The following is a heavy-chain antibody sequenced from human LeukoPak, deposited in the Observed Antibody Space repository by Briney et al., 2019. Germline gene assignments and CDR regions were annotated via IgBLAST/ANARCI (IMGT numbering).Heavy chain of an antibody. CDR3: AREYSSSSGRAFDM. CDR2: ISSSSTI. Sequence: GGSLRLSCVVSGFTFSSYSMNWVRQAPGKGLEWVSYISSSSTIYNADSVKGRFTISRDNANNSFYLQMNSLRAEDTAVYYCAREYSSSSGRAFDMWGQGTMVTVSS. J-gene: IGHJ3*02. CDR1: GFTFSSYS. D-gene: IGHD6-6*01. V-gene: IGHV3-48*01.